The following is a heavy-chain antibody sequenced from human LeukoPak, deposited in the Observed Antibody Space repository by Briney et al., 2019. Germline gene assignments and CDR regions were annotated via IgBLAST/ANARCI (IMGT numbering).Heavy chain of an antibody. J-gene: IGHJ5*02. CDR1: GFTLSSYA. Sequence: GGSLRLSCAAAGFTLSSYAMRWGRQAPGKGLEWVSAISGSGGSTYYADSVKGRFTISRDNSKNTLYLQMNSLRAEDTAVYYCAKGWSQLLISWFDPWGQGTLVTVSS. CDR3: AKGWSQLLISWFDP. V-gene: IGHV3-23*01. D-gene: IGHD2-2*01. CDR2: ISGSGGST.